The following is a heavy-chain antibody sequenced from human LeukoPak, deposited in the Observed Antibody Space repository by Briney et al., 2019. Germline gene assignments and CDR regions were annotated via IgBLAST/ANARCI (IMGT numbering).Heavy chain of an antibody. CDR2: VYYSGST. Sequence: PSETLSLTCTVSGGSISSGDYYWSWIRQPPGKGLEWIGYVYYSGSTQYNPFLKSRVTISVDTSKNQFSLKLSSVTAADTAVYYCARYEPVTTFLGNRDAFDIWGQGTMVTVSS. CDR3: ARYEPVTTFLGNRDAFDI. J-gene: IGHJ3*02. D-gene: IGHD4-17*01. CDR1: GGSISSGDYY. V-gene: IGHV4-30-4*01.